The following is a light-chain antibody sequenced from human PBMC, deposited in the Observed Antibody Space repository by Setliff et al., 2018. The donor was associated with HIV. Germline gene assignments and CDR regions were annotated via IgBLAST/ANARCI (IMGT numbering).Light chain of an antibody. CDR1: SSDIGGYNY. V-gene: IGLV2-14*01. Sequence: LTQPASVSGSPGQSITISCTGTSSDIGGYNYVSWYQQLPGKAPKLMIFQLINRPSGVSNRFSGSKSGSTASLTISGLQAEDEADYYCSASRPSRTLVVFGTGTKVTVL. CDR2: QLI. CDR3: SASRPSRTLVV. J-gene: IGLJ1*01.